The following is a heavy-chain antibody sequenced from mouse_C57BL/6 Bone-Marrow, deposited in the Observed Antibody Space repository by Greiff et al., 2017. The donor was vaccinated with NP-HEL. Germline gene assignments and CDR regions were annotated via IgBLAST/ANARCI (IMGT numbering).Heavy chain of an antibody. Sequence: EVKLMESGPSLVRPSQTLSLTCTVTGFSINSDCYWIWIRQFPGNKLEYIGYTFYSGITYYNPSLESRTYITRDTSKNQFSLKLSSVTTEDTATYYCARGHNPPTIVTTGYYAMDYWGQGTSVTVSS. CDR1: GFSINSDCY. D-gene: IGHD2-5*01. CDR2: TFYSGIT. J-gene: IGHJ4*01. CDR3: ARGHNPPTIVTTGYYAMDY. V-gene: IGHV3-3*01.